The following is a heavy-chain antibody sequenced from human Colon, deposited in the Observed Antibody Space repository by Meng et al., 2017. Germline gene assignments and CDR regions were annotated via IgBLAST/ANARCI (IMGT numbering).Heavy chain of an antibody. CDR2: ISKSGGST. V-gene: IGHV3-23*01. D-gene: IGHD1-14*01. J-gene: IGHJ5*02. CDR3: AKAFSPESNTVWAKTWFDP. CDR1: GFTFTSYV. Sequence: GGSLRLSCAAFGFTFTSYVMSWVRQAPGKGREWVSVISKSGGSTYYADSVKGRFTISRDNSKNTLYLQMSSLRAEDTAVYYCAKAFSPESNTVWAKTWFDPWAQGTLVTVSS.